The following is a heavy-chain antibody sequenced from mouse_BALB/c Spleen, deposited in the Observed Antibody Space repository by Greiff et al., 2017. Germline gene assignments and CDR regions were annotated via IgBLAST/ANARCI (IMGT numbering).Heavy chain of an antibody. J-gene: IGHJ2*01. Sequence: QVQLKESGPGLVAPSQSLSITCTVSGFSFSRYSVHWVRQPPGKGLEWLGMIWDGGSTDYNYAHKSRLSISKDNSKCQVFLKMNSLQTDDTAMYYYSRDGYDGGVDYWGQGTTLTVSS. CDR1: GFSFSRYS. CDR2: IWDGGST. D-gene: IGHD2-2*01. V-gene: IGHV2-6-4*01. CDR3: SRDGYDGGVDY.